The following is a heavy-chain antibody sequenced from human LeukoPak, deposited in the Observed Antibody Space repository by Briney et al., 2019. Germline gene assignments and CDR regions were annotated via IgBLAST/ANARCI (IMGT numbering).Heavy chain of an antibody. CDR3: ATDGAGFDT. Sequence: GGSLRLSCAASGFTFNDYYMSWIRQAPGKGLEWLSYINIGGTNTHYADSVKGRFTISRNNAKKSLYLEMNNLRAEDTAVYYCATDGAGFDTWGQGVLVTVSS. CDR2: INIGGTNT. J-gene: IGHJ5*02. V-gene: IGHV3-11*01. CDR1: GFTFNDYY.